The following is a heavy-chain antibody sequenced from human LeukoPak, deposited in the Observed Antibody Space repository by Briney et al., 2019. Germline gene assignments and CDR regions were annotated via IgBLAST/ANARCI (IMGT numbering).Heavy chain of an antibody. J-gene: IGHJ4*02. CDR3: ARGGGYYLRSIDY. Sequence: GGSLRLSCAASGFTFSSYEMNWARQAPGRGLEWVSYISSTATTMHYADSVMGRFTISRDNAKKSLYLQMNSLRAEDTAVYYCARGGGYYLRSIDYWGQGTLVTVSS. D-gene: IGHD5-24*01. CDR2: ISSTATTM. V-gene: IGHV3-48*03. CDR1: GFTFSSYE.